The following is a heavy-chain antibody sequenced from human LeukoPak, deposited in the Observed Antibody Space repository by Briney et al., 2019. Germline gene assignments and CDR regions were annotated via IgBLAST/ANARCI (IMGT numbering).Heavy chain of an antibody. CDR3: ARDLNDYGDYFDY. Sequence: PSVKDSCKASGYTFTGYYMHWVRQAPGQGLEWMGWINPNSGGTNYAQKLQGRVTMTTDTSTSTAYMELRSLRSDDTAVYYCARDLNDYGDYFDYWGQGTLVTVSS. CDR1: GYTFTGYY. J-gene: IGHJ4*02. CDR2: INPNSGGT. V-gene: IGHV1-2*02. D-gene: IGHD4-17*01.